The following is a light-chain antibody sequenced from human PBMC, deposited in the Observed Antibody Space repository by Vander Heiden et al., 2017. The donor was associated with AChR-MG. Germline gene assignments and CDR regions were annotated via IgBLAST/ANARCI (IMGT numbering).Light chain of an antibody. V-gene: IGKV1-39*01. CDR1: QSIANY. CDR3: QQRYSTLTT. J-gene: IGKJ1*01. Sequence: DIQMTQSPSSLSASVGDRVTITCRASQSIANYLNWYQQKPGKAPNLLIYSASSLQSGVPSRFSGSGSGTDFTLTISSRQPEDFATYYCQQRYSTLTTLGQGTKVEIK. CDR2: SAS.